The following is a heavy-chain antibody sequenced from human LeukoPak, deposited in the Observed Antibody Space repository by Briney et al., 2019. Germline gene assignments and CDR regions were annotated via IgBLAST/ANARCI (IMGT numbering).Heavy chain of an antibody. CDR2: IIVILGIA. V-gene: IGHV1-69*04. D-gene: IGHD3-10*01. CDR1: GGTFSNYA. CDR3: ARDGMLRGVIDYSGMDV. J-gene: IGHJ6*02. Sequence: SVTVSRKASGGTFSNYALSWVRQAPGQGLEWMGRIIVILGIADYAQKFQGRVTITSDKSTTTVYVELSSLRSQNTAVYYCARDGMLRGVIDYSGMDVWGQGTTVTVSS.